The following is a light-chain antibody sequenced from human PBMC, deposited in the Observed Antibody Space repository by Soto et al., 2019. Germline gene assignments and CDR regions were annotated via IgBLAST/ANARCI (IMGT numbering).Light chain of an antibody. V-gene: IGKV3-11*01. CDR1: RSVSRY. J-gene: IGKJ3*01. Sequence: EIVLTQSPATLCFSPLERATLSCRSSRSVSRYLAWYQQKPGQAPRLLIFDASNRATGIPARFSGSGSGTEFTLTISSLEPEDFAVYYCQQRSNWPPFTFGPGTKVDIK. CDR2: DAS. CDR3: QQRSNWPPFT.